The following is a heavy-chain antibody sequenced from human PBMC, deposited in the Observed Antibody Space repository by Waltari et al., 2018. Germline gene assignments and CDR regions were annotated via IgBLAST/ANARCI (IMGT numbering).Heavy chain of an antibody. Sequence: LHLVASGAHWYSRGTPRHSPLEVCYSLLVLMLTAGTPRSPGKGLECVSLIRSNRHGGTSEYAASVKGRFTISRDDSNSIAHLQMTSLKIEDTAVYFCVRDFCPRGYCASGSPLDFWGQGTLVSVSS. V-gene: IGHV3-49*03. CDR1: YSLLVLML. CDR2: IRSNRHGGTS. D-gene: IGHD3-10*01. J-gene: IGHJ4*02. CDR3: VRDFCPRGYCASGSPLDF.